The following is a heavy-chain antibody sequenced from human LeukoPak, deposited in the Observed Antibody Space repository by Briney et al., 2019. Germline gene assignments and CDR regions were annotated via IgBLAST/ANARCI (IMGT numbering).Heavy chain of an antibody. V-gene: IGHV3-7*04. CDR2: IKEDGSQK. J-gene: IGHJ4*02. CDR3: ARTTGIAAAASPFDY. D-gene: IGHD6-13*01. CDR1: GFTFSSYW. Sequence: PGGSLRLSCAASGFTFSSYWMSWVRQAPGKGLEWVTKIKEDGSQKDNVDSVKGRFTISRDNAKTSLYLRMNSLRVEDTAVYYCARTTGIAAAASPFDYWGQGTLVTVSS.